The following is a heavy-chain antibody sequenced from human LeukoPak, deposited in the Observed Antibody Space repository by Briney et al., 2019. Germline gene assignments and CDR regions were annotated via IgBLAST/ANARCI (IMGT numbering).Heavy chain of an antibody. D-gene: IGHD5-24*01. J-gene: IGHJ4*02. V-gene: IGHV3-7*03. Sequence: GGSLRLSCAASGFTLSNYWMSWVRQAPGKGLEWVANIKQDGSEKYYVDSVKGRFTISRDNAKNSLYLQMNSLRVEDTAVYYCAKEGRSLQTYWGQGTLVTVSS. CDR3: AKEGRSLQTY. CDR2: IKQDGSEK. CDR1: GFTLSNYW.